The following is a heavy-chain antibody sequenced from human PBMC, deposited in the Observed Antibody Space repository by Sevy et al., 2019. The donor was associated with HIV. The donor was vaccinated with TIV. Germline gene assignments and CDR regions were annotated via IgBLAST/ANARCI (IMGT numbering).Heavy chain of an antibody. CDR1: GGSISSYY. D-gene: IGHD3-3*01. CDR3: ARRRIDFWSGYPIRTSYYYYYMDV. CDR2: IYYSGST. J-gene: IGHJ6*03. V-gene: IGHV4-59*01. Sequence: SETLSLTCTVSGGSISSYYWSWIRQPPGKGLEWIGYIYYSGSTKYNPSLKSRVTISVDTSKNQFSLKLSSVTAADTAVYYCARRRIDFWSGYPIRTSYYYYYMDVWGKGTTVTVSS.